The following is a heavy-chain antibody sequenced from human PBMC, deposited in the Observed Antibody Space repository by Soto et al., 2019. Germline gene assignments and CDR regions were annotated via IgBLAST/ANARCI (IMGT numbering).Heavy chain of an antibody. CDR2: IIPILGIA. CDR1: GGTFSSYT. D-gene: IGHD4-17*01. CDR3: AREMTTVTGEYY. J-gene: IGHJ4*02. V-gene: IGHV1-69*08. Sequence: QVQLVQSGAEVKKPGSSVKVSCKASGGTFSSYTISWVRQAPGQGLEWMGRIIPILGIANYAQKFQGRVTITAYKSTSTAYMELSSLRSEDTAVYYCAREMTTVTGEYYWGQGTLVTVSS.